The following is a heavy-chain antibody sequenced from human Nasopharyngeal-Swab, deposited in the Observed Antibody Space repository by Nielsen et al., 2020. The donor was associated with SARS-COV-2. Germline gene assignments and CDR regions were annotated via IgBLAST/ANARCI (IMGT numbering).Heavy chain of an antibody. Sequence: GESLKISCAATGFTFSDSAIHWVRQASGKGLEWVGRVRSKGNNYATAYSASVKDRFIIFRDDPTNTAYLQMNSLNTEDTAVYYCTRCGFGCYSGRDYWGQGTLATVSS. CDR1: GFTFSDSA. V-gene: IGHV3-73*01. J-gene: IGHJ4*02. D-gene: IGHD2-15*01. CDR2: VRSKGNNYAT. CDR3: TRCGFGCYSGRDY.